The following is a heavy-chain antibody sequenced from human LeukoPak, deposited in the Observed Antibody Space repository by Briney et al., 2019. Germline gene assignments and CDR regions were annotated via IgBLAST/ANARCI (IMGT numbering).Heavy chain of an antibody. J-gene: IGHJ4*02. V-gene: IGHV4-39*01. CDR2: IYYSGST. CDR3: APWEIWGSSTSAGYFDY. Sequence: SETLSLTCTVSGGSISSSSYYWGWIRQPPGKGLEWIGRIYYSGSTYYNPSLKSRVTISVDTSKNQFSLKLSSVTAADTAVYYCAPWEIWGSSTSAGYFDYWGQGTLVTVSS. D-gene: IGHD2-2*01. CDR1: GGSISSSSYY.